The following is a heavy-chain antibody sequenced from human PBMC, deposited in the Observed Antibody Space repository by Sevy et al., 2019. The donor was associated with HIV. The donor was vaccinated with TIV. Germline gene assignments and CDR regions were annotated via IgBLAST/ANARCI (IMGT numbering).Heavy chain of an antibody. Sequence: GGSLRLSCSASGFTFSSYAMHWVRQAPGKGLEYVSTISSNGGSTYYADSVKDRFTISRDNSKNTLYLQMSSLRAEDTAVYYCVKVYRGSYYDYWGQGTLVTVSS. CDR1: GFTFSSYA. J-gene: IGHJ4*02. CDR2: ISSNGGST. CDR3: VKVYRGSYYDY. V-gene: IGHV3-64D*06. D-gene: IGHD1-26*01.